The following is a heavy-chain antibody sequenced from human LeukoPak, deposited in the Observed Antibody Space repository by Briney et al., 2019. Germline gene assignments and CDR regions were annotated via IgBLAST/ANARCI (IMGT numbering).Heavy chain of an antibody. CDR3: AREAFGYYDSSGQHDY. D-gene: IGHD3-22*01. Sequence: GASVKVSCKASGYTFTSYYMHWVRQAPGQGLEWMGIINPSGGSTSYAQKFQGRVTMTRDMSTSTVYMELSSLRSEDTAVYYCAREAFGYYDSSGQHDYWGQGTLVTVSS. V-gene: IGHV1-46*01. J-gene: IGHJ4*02. CDR2: INPSGGST. CDR1: GYTFTSYY.